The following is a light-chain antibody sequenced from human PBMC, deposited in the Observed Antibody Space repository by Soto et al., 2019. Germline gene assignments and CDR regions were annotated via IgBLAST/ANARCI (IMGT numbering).Light chain of an antibody. Sequence: QSALTQPASVSGSPGQSITISCTGTSGDIGGYNYVSWYQQHPGKAPKLMIYDVSNRPSGVSNRFSGSKSGNTASLTISGLQAEDGADYYCSSYTSSSTLVVFGGGTKVTVL. V-gene: IGLV2-14*01. J-gene: IGLJ2*01. CDR1: SGDIGGYNY. CDR2: DVS. CDR3: SSYTSSSTLVV.